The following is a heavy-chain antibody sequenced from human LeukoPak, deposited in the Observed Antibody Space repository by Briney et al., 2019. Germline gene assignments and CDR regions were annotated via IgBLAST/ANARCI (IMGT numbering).Heavy chain of an antibody. D-gene: IGHD6-13*01. V-gene: IGHV3-23*01. CDR1: GFTFSSYA. J-gene: IGHJ4*02. Sequence: HPGGSLRLSCAASGFTFSSYAMSWVRQAPGKGLEWVSTTSGSGGNTYYADSVKGRFTISRDNSKNTLYLQMNGLRAEDTAVYYCARDLMGIAYRGAFYYWGQGTLVTVSS. CDR2: TSGSGGNT. CDR3: ARDLMGIAYRGAFYY.